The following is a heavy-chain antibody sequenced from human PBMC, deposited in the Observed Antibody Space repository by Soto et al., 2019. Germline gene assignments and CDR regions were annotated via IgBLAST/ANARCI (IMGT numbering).Heavy chain of an antibody. CDR3: ARDPYHVLMVNAPNLYGMDV. CDR1: GYTFTSYA. J-gene: IGHJ6*02. V-gene: IGHV1-3*01. D-gene: IGHD2-8*01. CDR2: INAGNGNT. Sequence: GASVKVSCKASGYTFTSYAMHWERQAPGQRLEWMGWINAGNGNTNYAQKFQGRVTMTRDTSTSTVYMELSSLRSEDTAVYYCARDPYHVLMVNAPNLYGMDVWGQGTTVTVSS.